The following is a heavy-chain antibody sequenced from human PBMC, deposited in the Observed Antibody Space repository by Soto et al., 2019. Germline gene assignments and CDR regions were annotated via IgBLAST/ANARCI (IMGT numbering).Heavy chain of an antibody. Sequence: QVQLVQSGAEVKKPGASVKVSCKASGYTFTSYGITWVRQAPGQGLEWMGWISAYNGDTNYAQKLQGRVTMTTDTSKSKDYMKLRSLRLGDTAVYYWARVSVIAPRTLPHKNWFDPLGQGTLVTVSS. J-gene: IGHJ5*02. CDR2: ISAYNGDT. CDR1: GYTFTSYG. D-gene: IGHD3-16*01. CDR3: ARVSVIAPRTLPHKNWFDP. V-gene: IGHV1-18*01.